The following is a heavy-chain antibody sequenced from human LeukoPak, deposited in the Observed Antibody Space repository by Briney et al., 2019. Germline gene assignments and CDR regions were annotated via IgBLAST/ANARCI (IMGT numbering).Heavy chain of an antibody. CDR2: ILNDGINK. D-gene: IGHD3-22*01. V-gene: IGHV3-30*02. J-gene: IGHJ3*02. CDR3: ARFPHTYYYDSSGYPHDAFDI. CDR1: GFIFSGYG. Sequence: PGGSLRLSCAASGFIFSGYGMHWVRQAPGKGLEWVAFILNDGINKNYADSVKGRFTISRDNSKNTLYLQMNSLRAEDTAVYYCARFPHTYYYDSSGYPHDAFDIWGQGTMVTVSS.